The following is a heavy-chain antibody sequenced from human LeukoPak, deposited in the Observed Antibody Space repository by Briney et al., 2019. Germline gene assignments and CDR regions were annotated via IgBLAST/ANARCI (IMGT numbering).Heavy chain of an antibody. V-gene: IGHV3-48*03. CDR3: ARGPYSSGWFPIDY. Sequence: GGSLRLSCAASGFTFSSYEMNWVRQAPGKGLEWVSYISSSGSTIYYADSVKGRFTISRDNAKNSLYLQMNSLRAEDTAVYYCARGPYSSGWFPIDYWGQGTLVTVSS. J-gene: IGHJ4*02. D-gene: IGHD6-19*01. CDR1: GFTFSSYE. CDR2: ISSSGSTI.